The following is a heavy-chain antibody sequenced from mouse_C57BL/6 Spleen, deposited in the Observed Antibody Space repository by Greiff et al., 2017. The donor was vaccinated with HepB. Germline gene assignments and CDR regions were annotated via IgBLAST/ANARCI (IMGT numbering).Heavy chain of an antibody. CDR3: AREGLLRPNYYAMDY. CDR1: GFTFSDYG. V-gene: IGHV5-17*01. Sequence: EVKLVESGGGLVKPGGSLKLSCAASGFTFSDYGMHWVRQAPEKGLEWVAYISSGSSTIYYADTVKGRFTISRDNAKNTLFLQMTSLRSEDTAMYYWAREGLLRPNYYAMDYWGQGTSVTVSS. D-gene: IGHD1-2*01. J-gene: IGHJ4*01. CDR2: ISSGSSTI.